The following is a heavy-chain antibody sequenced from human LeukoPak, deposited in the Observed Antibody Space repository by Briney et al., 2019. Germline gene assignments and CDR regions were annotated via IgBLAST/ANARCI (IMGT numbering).Heavy chain of an antibody. Sequence: GGSLRLSCAASGFTFSSYSMNWVRQAPGKGLEWVSSISSSSSYIYYTDSVKGRFTISRDNAKNSLYLQMNSLRAEDTAVYYCARGRSTSYYYYYYGMDVWGQGTTVTVSS. CDR2: ISSSSSYI. V-gene: IGHV3-21*01. D-gene: IGHD2-2*01. CDR1: GFTFSSYS. CDR3: ARGRSTSYYYYYYGMDV. J-gene: IGHJ6*02.